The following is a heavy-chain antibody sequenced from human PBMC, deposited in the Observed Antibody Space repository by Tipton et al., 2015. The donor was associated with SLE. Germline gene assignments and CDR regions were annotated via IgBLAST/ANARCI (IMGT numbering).Heavy chain of an antibody. CDR3: ATLRSGYQRRGFDI. CDR2: INPSGDST. J-gene: IGHJ3*02. CDR1: GYTFTSHY. V-gene: IGHV1-46*01. D-gene: IGHD5-12*01. Sequence: QSGAEVKKPGASVKVSCKASGYTFTSHYMHWVRQAPGQGLEWMGIINPSGDSTSYAQKFQGRVTMTRDTSTSTVFMELSSLSSEDTAVYYCATLRSGYQRRGFDIWGQGTTVTVSS.